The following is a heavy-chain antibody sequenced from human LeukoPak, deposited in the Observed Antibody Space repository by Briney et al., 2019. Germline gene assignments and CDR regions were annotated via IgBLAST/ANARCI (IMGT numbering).Heavy chain of an antibody. Sequence: SETLSLTCTVSGGSISSYYWSWIRQPAGKGLEWIGRIYASGSTNYNPSLKSRVTMSVDTSKNQFSLKLSSVTAADTAVYYCARVATGYYYYYMDVWGKGTTVTISS. CDR1: GGSISSYY. J-gene: IGHJ6*03. V-gene: IGHV4-4*07. CDR3: ARVATGYYYYYMDV. CDR2: IYASGST.